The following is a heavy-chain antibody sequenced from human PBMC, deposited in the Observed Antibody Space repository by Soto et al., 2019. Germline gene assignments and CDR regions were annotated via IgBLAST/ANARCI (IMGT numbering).Heavy chain of an antibody. CDR3: ARNGGNKFAY. J-gene: IGHJ4*02. CDR1: GDSIISDHYY. Sequence: QLQLQESGPGLVKLSETLSLTCAVSGDSIISDHYYWAWIRQPPGKGLEWLAKINYIGNSYYTPSLQNRITISADTSKNQFSLNLSSVTAADTVVYYCARNGGNKFAYWCQGTLVTVSS. CDR2: INYIGNS. V-gene: IGHV4-39*01. D-gene: IGHD3-16*01.